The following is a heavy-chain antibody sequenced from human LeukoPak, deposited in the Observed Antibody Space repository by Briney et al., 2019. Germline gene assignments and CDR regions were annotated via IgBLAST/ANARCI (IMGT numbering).Heavy chain of an antibody. V-gene: IGHV3-11*03. CDR3: ARPYSGSSPGVVAY. D-gene: IGHD1-26*01. CDR2: ISTSSSYT. CDR1: GFTFSDYH. Sequence: GGSLRPSCAASGFTFSDYHMSWIRQAPGKGLEWVSYISTSSSYTKYADSVKGRFTISRDNTKNSLFLQMNSLSAEDTAVYYCARPYSGSSPGVVAYWGQGTLVTVSS. J-gene: IGHJ4*02.